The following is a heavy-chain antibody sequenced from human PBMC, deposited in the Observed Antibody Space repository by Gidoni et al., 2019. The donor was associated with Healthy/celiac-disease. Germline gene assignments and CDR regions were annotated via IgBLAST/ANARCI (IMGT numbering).Heavy chain of an antibody. CDR3: AKGGGDYTHIFRYFDL. J-gene: IGHJ2*01. Sequence: EVQLVESGGGWVQPGGSLRLAWAASGVPFSRDAMSWVRQAPGKGLECVSSISGSGGRPSYADSVKGLFPLSRDNSKNTLYLQMNSLRAEDTAVYYCAKGGGDYTHIFRYFDLWGRGTLVTVSS. CDR2: ISGSGGRP. D-gene: IGHD4-17*01. V-gene: IGHV3-23*04. CDR1: GVPFSRDA.